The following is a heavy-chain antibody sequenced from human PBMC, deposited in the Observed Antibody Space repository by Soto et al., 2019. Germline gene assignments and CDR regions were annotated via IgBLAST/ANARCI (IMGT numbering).Heavy chain of an antibody. V-gene: IGHV1-69*08. CDR1: GGTFSSYT. CDR3: ARDRRPQSPGYCSGGRRCYYYYGMDV. D-gene: IGHD2-15*01. Sequence: QVQLVQSGAEVKKPGSSVKVSCKASGGTFSSYTISWVRQAPGQGLEWMGRIIPILGIANYAQKFQGRVTITADKSTSTAYMELSSLRSEDTAVYYCARDRRPQSPGYCSGGRRCYYYYGMDVWGQGTTVTVSS. CDR2: IIPILGIA. J-gene: IGHJ6*02.